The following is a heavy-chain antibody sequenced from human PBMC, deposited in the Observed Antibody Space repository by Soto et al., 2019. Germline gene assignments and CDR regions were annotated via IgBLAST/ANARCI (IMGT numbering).Heavy chain of an antibody. J-gene: IGHJ4*02. CDR3: AIRGEYYYVSGSYYDMRPI. CDR2: IDSDNDDT. V-gene: IGHV1-3*01. Sequence: ASVKVSCKASGYTSPTYAMHWVLQAPGQRLEWIGWIDSDNDDTKYSQKFLGRVTVTRDTSASTVYMELSSLRSEDTALYYCAIRGEYYYVSGSYYDMRPIGAQGTLVPVSS. CDR1: GYTSPTYA. D-gene: IGHD3-10*01.